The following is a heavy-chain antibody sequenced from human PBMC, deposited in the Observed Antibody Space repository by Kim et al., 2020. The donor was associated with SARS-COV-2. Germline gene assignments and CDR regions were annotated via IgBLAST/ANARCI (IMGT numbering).Heavy chain of an antibody. CDR1: GYTFTSYG. Sequence: ASVKVSCKASGYTFTSYGISWVRQAPGQGLEWMGWISAYNGNTNYAQKLQGRVTMTTDTSTSTAYMELRSLRSDDTAVYYCARENLSSEQQGMDVWGQGTTVTVSS. V-gene: IGHV1-18*01. CDR3: ARENLSSEQQGMDV. J-gene: IGHJ6*02. CDR2: ISAYNGNT. D-gene: IGHD6-13*01.